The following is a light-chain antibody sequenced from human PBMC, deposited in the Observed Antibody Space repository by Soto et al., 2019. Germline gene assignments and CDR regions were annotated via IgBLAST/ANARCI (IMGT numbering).Light chain of an antibody. Sequence: QPVLTQSPSASASLGASVKLTCTLSSGHSNYAIAWHQQQPEKGPRYLMKLNSDGSHSKGDGIPDRFSGSSSGAERYLTISSLQSEDEADYYCQTWGTGIQVVFGGRTKLTVL. J-gene: IGLJ2*01. CDR2: LNSDGSH. CDR1: SGHSNYA. CDR3: QTWGTGIQVV. V-gene: IGLV4-69*01.